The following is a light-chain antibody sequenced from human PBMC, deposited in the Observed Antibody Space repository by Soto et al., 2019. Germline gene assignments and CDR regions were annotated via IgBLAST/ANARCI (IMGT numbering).Light chain of an antibody. Sequence: EIVLTQSPATLSLSPGERATLSRKSSQSVSSYLAWYQQKPGQAPRLLIYDASNRATGISARFSGSGSGTDFTLTISSLEPEDFAVYYCQQRSNWPTTWTVGQVTKGEIK. J-gene: IGKJ1*01. CDR3: QQRSNWPTTWT. CDR1: QSVSSY. V-gene: IGKV3-11*01. CDR2: DAS.